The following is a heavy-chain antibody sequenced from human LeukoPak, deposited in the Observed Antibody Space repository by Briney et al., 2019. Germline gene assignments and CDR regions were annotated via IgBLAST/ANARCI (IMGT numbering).Heavy chain of an antibody. J-gene: IGHJ4*02. Sequence: ASVKVSCKASGGTFSSYAISWVRQAPGQGLEWMGGIIPIFGTANYAQKFQGRVTITADESTSTAYMELSSLRSEDTAVYYCARGHSSSWMGPYYFDYWGQGTLVTVSS. CDR1: GGTFSSYA. CDR3: ARGHSSSWMGPYYFDY. CDR2: IIPIFGTA. V-gene: IGHV1-69*13. D-gene: IGHD6-13*01.